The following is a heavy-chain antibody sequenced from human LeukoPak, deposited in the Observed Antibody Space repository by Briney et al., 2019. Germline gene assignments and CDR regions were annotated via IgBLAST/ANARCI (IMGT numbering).Heavy chain of an antibody. CDR3: ARVEGRHGYSFDH. V-gene: IGHV1-46*01. J-gene: IGHJ5*02. CDR1: GYTFTRSY. D-gene: IGHD5-24*01. Sequence: ASVKVSCKASGYTFTRSYMHWLRQAPGQGLDWMGIINLGYGSTTYAQKFQGRVTLTKDTSTSTVYLDLGRLTSDDTAVYYCARVEGRHGYSFDHWGQGTLVTVSS. CDR2: INLGYGST.